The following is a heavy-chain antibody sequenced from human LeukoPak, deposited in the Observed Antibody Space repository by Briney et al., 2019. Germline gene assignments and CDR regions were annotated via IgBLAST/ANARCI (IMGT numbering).Heavy chain of an antibody. CDR3: ARPAYYDSSGYRRWAFDI. J-gene: IGHJ3*02. CDR1: GYSFTSYW. CDR2: IYPGDSDT. Sequence: GESLKISCKGSGYSFTSYWIGWGRQMPGKGLEWMGIIYPGDSDTRYSPSFQGQVTISDDKSISTAYLQWSSLKAPDTAMYYCARPAYYDSSGYRRWAFDIWGQATMVTVPS. V-gene: IGHV5-51*01. D-gene: IGHD3-22*01.